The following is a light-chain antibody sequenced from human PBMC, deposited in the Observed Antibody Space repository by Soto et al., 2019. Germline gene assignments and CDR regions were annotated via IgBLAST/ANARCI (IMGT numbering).Light chain of an antibody. CDR3: QQRDIWPPLT. CDR1: QSVGIY. CDR2: DAT. J-gene: IGKJ4*01. Sequence: VLTQSPATLSLSPGERATLFCKASQSVGIYMGWFQQKPGQAPRVLIYDATNRAGGVPARFRGSGSGTHFLLTISSLEAEDSAVYYCQQRDIWPPLTFGGGTKLEIK. V-gene: IGKV3-11*01.